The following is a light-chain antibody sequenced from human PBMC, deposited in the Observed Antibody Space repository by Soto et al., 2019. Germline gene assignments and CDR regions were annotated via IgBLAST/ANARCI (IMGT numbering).Light chain of an antibody. Sequence: DIQMTQSPSSLSASVGDRVTITCRASQGMSNYLAWYQQKPGKVPKLLIYAASTLQSGVPSRFSGSGSGTDFTLTISSLQPEDVANYYCQKYNSAPRTFDQGTKVEIK. CDR2: AAS. CDR1: QGMSNY. CDR3: QKYNSAPRT. V-gene: IGKV1-27*01. J-gene: IGKJ1*01.